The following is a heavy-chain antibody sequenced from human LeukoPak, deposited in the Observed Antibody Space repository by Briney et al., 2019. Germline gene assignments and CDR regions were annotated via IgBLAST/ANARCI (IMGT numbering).Heavy chain of an antibody. CDR1: GGTFGSYA. CDR2: IIPIFGTP. D-gene: IGHD1-26*01. Sequence: GASVTVSYTASGGTFGSYAISWVRQAPGQGLEWMGGIIPIFGTPNYAQKFQGRVTMTRDTSTSTVYMELTSLSSEDTAVYYCARPNSGSYIALGFDYWGQGTLVTVSS. CDR3: ARPNSGSYIALGFDY. J-gene: IGHJ4*02. V-gene: IGHV1-69*05.